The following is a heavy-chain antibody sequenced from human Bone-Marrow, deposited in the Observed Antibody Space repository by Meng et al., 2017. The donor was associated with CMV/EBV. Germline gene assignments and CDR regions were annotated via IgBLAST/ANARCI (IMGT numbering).Heavy chain of an antibody. CDR3: ARGEDLGPFWSGYLEVTQFDP. Sequence: ASVKVSCKASGYTFTSNDINWLRQATGQGLEWMGWMNPNSGNTGYAQKFQGRVTMTRNTSISTAYMEVSSLRFEDTAVYYCARGEDLGPFWSGYLEVTQFDPWGQGTLVTVSS. CDR1: GYTFTSND. J-gene: IGHJ5*02. CDR2: MNPNSGNT. V-gene: IGHV1-8*01. D-gene: IGHD3-3*01.